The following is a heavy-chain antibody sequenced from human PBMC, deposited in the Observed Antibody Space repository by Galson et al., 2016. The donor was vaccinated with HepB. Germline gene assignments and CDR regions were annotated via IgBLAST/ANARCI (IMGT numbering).Heavy chain of an antibody. V-gene: IGHV3-30*04. CDR1: GFTFSNYA. CDR3: ARERASTYYSDSSSYYRRGLGVGALDI. D-gene: IGHD3-22*01. J-gene: IGHJ3*02. CDR2: ISNDGRNK. Sequence: SLRLSCAASGFTFSNYAIHWVRRAPGKGLEWVAVISNDGRNKYHADSVKGRFTISRDNSKNTLQMNSLRAEDTAVYYCARERASTYYSDSSSYYRRGLGVGALDIWGQGTMVTVSS.